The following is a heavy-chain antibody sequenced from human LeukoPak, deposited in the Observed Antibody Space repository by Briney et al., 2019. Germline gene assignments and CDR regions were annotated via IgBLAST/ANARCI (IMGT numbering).Heavy chain of an antibody. Sequence: PEGSLRLSCAASGFTFSSYEMNWVRQAPGKGLEWVSYISSSGSTIYYADSVKGRFTISRDNAKNSLYLQMNSLRAEDTAVYYCARDRSGYSSSRTAFDIWGQGTMVTVSS. D-gene: IGHD6-13*01. CDR1: GFTFSSYE. V-gene: IGHV3-48*03. J-gene: IGHJ3*02. CDR3: ARDRSGYSSSRTAFDI. CDR2: ISSSGSTI.